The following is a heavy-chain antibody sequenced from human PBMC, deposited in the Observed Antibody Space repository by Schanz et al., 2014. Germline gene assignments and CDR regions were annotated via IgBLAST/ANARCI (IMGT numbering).Heavy chain of an antibody. CDR2: ISSGGGST. J-gene: IGHJ5*02. Sequence: QVQLVESGGGLVKPGGSLRLSCAASGFTFSDYYMSWIRQAPGKGLEWVSSISSGGGSTYYADSVKGRFTISRDNSKNTLYLQMNSLRAEDTAVYYCTRDVRLDRRGNWFDPWGQGTLVTVSS. CDR1: GFTFSDYY. CDR3: TRDVRLDRRGNWFDP. V-gene: IGHV3-11*01. D-gene: IGHD1-1*01.